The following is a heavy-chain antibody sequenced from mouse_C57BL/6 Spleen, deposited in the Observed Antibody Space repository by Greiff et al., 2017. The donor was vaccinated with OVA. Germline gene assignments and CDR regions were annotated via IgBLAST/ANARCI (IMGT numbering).Heavy chain of an antibody. CDR1: GYTFTSYW. D-gene: IGHD1-1*01. Sequence: QVQLQQPGAELVKPGASVKMSCKASGYTFTSYWITWVKQRPGQGLEWIGDIYPGSGSTNYNEKFKSKATLTVDTSSSTAYMQLISLTSEDSAVYYCARYYGSSFPFDYWGQGTTLTVSS. V-gene: IGHV1-55*01. CDR3: ARYYGSSFPFDY. CDR2: IYPGSGST. J-gene: IGHJ2*01.